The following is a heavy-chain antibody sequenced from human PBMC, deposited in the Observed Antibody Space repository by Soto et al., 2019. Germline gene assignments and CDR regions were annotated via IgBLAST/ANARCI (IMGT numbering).Heavy chain of an antibody. D-gene: IGHD2-15*01. CDR1: GYTFTSYG. CDR3: ARGHCSGGSCPPTGY. V-gene: IGHV1-18*04. CDR2: ISAYNGNT. J-gene: IGHJ4*02. Sequence: QGQLVQAGAEVKKTGASVTVSCKASGYTFTSYGISWVRPSPGQGLEGMGGISAYNGNTNYAQKLKVRVTMTTDTSTSTDYMELRSLRSDDTAVYYCARGHCSGGSCPPTGYWGQGNLVTVSS.